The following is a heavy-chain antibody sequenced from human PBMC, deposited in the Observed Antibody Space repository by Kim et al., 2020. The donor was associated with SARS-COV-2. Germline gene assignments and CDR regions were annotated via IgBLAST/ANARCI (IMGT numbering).Heavy chain of an antibody. Sequence: SVKGRFTISRDNAKNTLYLQMNSLRAEDTAVYYCAKRTGITMIVVGHFDYWGQGTLVTVSS. V-gene: IGHV3-23*01. J-gene: IGHJ4*02. CDR3: AKRTGITMIVVGHFDY. D-gene: IGHD3-22*01.